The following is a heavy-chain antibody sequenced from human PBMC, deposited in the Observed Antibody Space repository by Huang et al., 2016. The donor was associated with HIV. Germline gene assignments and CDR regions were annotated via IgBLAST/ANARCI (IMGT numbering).Heavy chain of an antibody. Sequence: QVQLVQSGSELRKPGASVKVACKVSGYTFSKYPMNWVGQAPGQGPGWMGWINTNIGHPTYAPGFTGRFIFSLDTSINTAFLQINNLQTDDTAIYYCASDLSLSGAFDSWGQGTLVTVSS. CDR2: INTNIGHP. V-gene: IGHV7-4-1*02. CDR3: ASDLSLSGAFDS. CDR1: GYTFSKYP. J-gene: IGHJ4*02.